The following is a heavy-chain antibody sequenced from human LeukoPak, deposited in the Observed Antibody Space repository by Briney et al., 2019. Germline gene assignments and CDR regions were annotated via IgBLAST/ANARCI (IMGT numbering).Heavy chain of an antibody. Sequence: GGSLRLSCAASGFTFSNYGMHWVRQAPGKGLKWVAVISYDGSNKYYADSVKGRFTISIDNSKNTLYLQMNSLRAEDTAVYYCAEGHYMDVWGKGTTVAVSS. J-gene: IGHJ6*03. CDR1: GFTFSNYG. CDR2: ISYDGSNK. CDR3: AEGHYMDV. V-gene: IGHV3-30*18.